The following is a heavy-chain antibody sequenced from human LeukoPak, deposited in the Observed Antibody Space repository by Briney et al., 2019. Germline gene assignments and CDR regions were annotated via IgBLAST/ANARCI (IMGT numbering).Heavy chain of an antibody. J-gene: IGHJ3*02. CDR3: ARDGPLAFDI. CDR2: IKQDGSEK. V-gene: IGHV3-7*05. Sequence: GGSLRLSCAASRFTFSSYWMNWVRQAPGKGLEWVANIKQDGSEKYYVDSVRGRFTISRDNAKNSLYLQMNSLRAEDTAVYYCARDGPLAFDIWGQGTMVTVSS. CDR1: RFTFSSYW.